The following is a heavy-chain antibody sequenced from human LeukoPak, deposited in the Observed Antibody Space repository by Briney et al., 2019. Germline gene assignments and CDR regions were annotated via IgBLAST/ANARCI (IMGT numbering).Heavy chain of an antibody. D-gene: IGHD3-22*01. CDR1: GFTFDDYA. V-gene: IGHV3-9*01. CDR3: AVLGDYYDSSGYYPTGGDAFDI. Sequence: GRSLRLSCAASGFTFDDYAMHWVRQAPGKGLEWVSGISWNSGSIGYADSVKGRFTISRDNAKNSLYLQMNSLRAEDTALYYCAVLGDYYDSSGYYPTGGDAFDIWGQGTMVTVSS. J-gene: IGHJ3*02. CDR2: ISWNSGSI.